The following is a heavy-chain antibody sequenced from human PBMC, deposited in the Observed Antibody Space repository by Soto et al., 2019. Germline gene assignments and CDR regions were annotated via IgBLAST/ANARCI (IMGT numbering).Heavy chain of an antibody. Sequence: QVQLQESGPGLVKPSQTLSLTCTVSGGSISSGDYYWSWIRKPPGKGREWIGYIYYSESTYYNPYIQSRVTISVDTSKNQFSLKLSSVTAADTAVYYCARGGYGDYDDFDSGGQGPLVTVSS. J-gene: IGHJ4*02. CDR2: IYYSEST. CDR3: ARGGYGDYDDFDS. CDR1: GGSISSGDYY. D-gene: IGHD4-17*01. V-gene: IGHV4-30-4*01.